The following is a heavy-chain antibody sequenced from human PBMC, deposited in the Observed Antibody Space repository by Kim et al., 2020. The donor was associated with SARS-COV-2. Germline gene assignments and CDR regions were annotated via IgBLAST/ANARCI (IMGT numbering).Heavy chain of an antibody. J-gene: IGHJ4*02. D-gene: IGHD2-8*01. CDR3: AREWRLSFDY. CDR2: TI. V-gene: IGHV3-48*03. Sequence: TIYYAASVKGRFTISRDNAKNSLYLQMNSLRAEDTAVYYCAREWRLSFDYWGQGTLVTVSS.